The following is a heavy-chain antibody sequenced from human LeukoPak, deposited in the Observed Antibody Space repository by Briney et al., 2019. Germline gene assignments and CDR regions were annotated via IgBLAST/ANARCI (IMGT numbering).Heavy chain of an antibody. D-gene: IGHD4-17*01. V-gene: IGHV3-21*01. CDR1: GFTFSIYN. J-gene: IGHJ4*02. CDR2: ISSSSSYI. CDR3: ARLTTTVTTPFDY. Sequence: GGSLRLSCAASGFTFSIYNMNWVRQAPGKGLEWVSSISSSSSYIYYADSVKGRFSISRDNAKNSLYLQMNSLRAEDTAVYYCARLTTTVTTPFDYWGQGTLVTVSS.